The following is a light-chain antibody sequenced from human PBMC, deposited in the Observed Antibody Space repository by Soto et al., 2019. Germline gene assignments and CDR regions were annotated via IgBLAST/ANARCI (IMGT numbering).Light chain of an antibody. CDR3: QQTNIFPWT. V-gene: IGKV1-12*02. CDR2: GAS. Sequence: DIPVTQSPSSVSASVGDRVTITCRASQVINNWLAWYQQKPGKAPEVLVSGASSLQSGVPSRFIGSGSGTDFTLTINGLQPEDFATYYCQQTNIFPWTFGQGTKVEIK. CDR1: QVINNW. J-gene: IGKJ1*01.